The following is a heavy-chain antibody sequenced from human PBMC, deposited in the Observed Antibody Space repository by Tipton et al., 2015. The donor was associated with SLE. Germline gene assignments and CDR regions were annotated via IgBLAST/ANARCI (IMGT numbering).Heavy chain of an antibody. CDR2: ISSSSSYI. CDR3: ARDSLGDTAMVTFDY. Sequence: SLRLSCAASGFTLSSYAMSWVRQAPGKGLEWVSSISSSSSYIYYADSVKGRFTISRDNAKNSLYLQMNSLRAEDTAVYYCARDSLGDTAMVTFDYWGQGTLVTVSS. J-gene: IGHJ4*02. D-gene: IGHD5-18*01. CDR1: GFTLSSYA. V-gene: IGHV3-21*01.